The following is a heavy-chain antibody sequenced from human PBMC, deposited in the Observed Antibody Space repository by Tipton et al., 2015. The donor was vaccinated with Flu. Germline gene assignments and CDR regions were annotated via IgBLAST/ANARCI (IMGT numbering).Heavy chain of an antibody. CDR2: LYGSGTT. D-gene: IGHD4-23*01. Sequence: TLSLTCTVFGGSISNYYWSWFRQSAGKGLGWIGRLYGSGTTKYNTSLKSRVTMSADTSKNQFSLNLRSVTVADTAVYYCARDREDGGYSDYWGQGTLVTVSS. J-gene: IGHJ4*02. CDR1: GGSISNYY. CDR3: ARDREDGGYSDY. V-gene: IGHV4-4*07.